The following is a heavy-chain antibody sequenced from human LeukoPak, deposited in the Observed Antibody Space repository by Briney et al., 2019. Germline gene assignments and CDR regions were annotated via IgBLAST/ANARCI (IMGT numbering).Heavy chain of an antibody. CDR2: IYTSGST. CDR3: ARGVHDILNFDP. CDR1: GGSISSGSYY. Sequence: SQTLSLTCTVSGGSISSGSYYWSWIRHPAGKGLEWIGRIYTSGSTNYNPSLKSRVTISVDTSKNQFSLKLSSVTAADTAVYYCARGVHDILNFDPWGQGTLVTVSS. J-gene: IGHJ5*02. D-gene: IGHD3-9*01. V-gene: IGHV4-61*02.